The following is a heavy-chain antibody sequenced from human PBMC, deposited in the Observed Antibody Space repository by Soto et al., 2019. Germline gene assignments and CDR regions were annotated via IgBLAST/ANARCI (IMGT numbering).Heavy chain of an antibody. CDR1: GYTFTSYD. Sequence: ASVKVSCKVSGYTFTSYDINWVRQATGQGLEWMGWMNPNSGNTGYAQKFQGRVTMTRNTSISTAYMELSSLRSEDTAVYYCASYPTVRHYMDVWGKGTTVTVSS. CDR3: ASYPTVRHYMDV. J-gene: IGHJ6*03. V-gene: IGHV1-8*01. D-gene: IGHD4-17*01. CDR2: MNPNSGNT.